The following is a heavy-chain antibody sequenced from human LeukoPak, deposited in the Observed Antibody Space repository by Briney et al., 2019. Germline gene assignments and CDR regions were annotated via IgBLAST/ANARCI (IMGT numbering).Heavy chain of an antibody. D-gene: IGHD4-17*01. Sequence: GGSLRLSCAASGFTVSRYEMNWVRQAPGKGLEWVSYISSSGTTIYYADSMKGRFSISRDIAKNSLYLQMNSLRVEDTAVYHCAKYGDYKYFQHWGQGTLVTVSS. CDR3: AKYGDYKYFQH. CDR1: GFTVSRYE. V-gene: IGHV3-48*03. J-gene: IGHJ1*01. CDR2: ISSSGTTI.